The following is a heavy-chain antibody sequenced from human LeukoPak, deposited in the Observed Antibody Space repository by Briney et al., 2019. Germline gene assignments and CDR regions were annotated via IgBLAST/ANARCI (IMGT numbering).Heavy chain of an antibody. D-gene: IGHD3-3*01. CDR1: GFTFSSYA. CDR2: ISGSGGST. J-gene: IGHJ4*02. Sequence: GGSLRLSCAASGFTFSSYAMSWVRQAPGKGLEWVSAISGSGGSTYYADSVKGRFTISRDNSKNTLYLQMNSLRAEDTAVYYCAKDSVLRFLEWLLNPFDYWGQGTLVTVSS. V-gene: IGHV3-23*01. CDR3: AKDSVLRFLEWLLNPFDY.